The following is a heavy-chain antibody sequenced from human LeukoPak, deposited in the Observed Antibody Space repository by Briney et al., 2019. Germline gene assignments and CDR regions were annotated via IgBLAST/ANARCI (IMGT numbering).Heavy chain of an antibody. V-gene: IGHV4-34*01. CDR3: ARGKYCSGGVCRFPDLYYFDY. CDR2: INHSGST. Sequence: PSETLSLTCAVYGGSFSGYYWSWIRQPPGKGLEWIGEINHSGSTNYNPSLKSRVTISVDTSKNQFSLKLSSVTAADTAVYYCARGKYCSGGVCRFPDLYYFDYWGQGTLVTVSS. CDR1: GGSFSGYY. D-gene: IGHD2-8*02. J-gene: IGHJ4*02.